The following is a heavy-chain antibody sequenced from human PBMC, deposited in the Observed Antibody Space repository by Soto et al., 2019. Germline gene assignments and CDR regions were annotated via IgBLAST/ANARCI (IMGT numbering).Heavy chain of an antibody. V-gene: IGHV3-23*04. Sequence: EVQLVDSGGGLVQLGGSLSLSCAASGFIFSNYVMSWVLCAPGKGLEWVASISDSGGTSYYADSVKGRFTISRDNSKNTLYLQMNSLRAEDTAIYYCAKRPRALLTFDYWGQGTLVTVSS. CDR1: GFIFSNYV. CDR2: ISDSGGTS. D-gene: IGHD1-26*01. J-gene: IGHJ4*02. CDR3: AKRPRALLTFDY.